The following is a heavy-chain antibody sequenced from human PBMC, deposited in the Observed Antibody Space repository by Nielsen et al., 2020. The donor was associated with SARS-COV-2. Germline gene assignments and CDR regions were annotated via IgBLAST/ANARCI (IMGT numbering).Heavy chain of an antibody. CDR3: ARFKGGATSRFDY. CDR1: GYTFTSYA. Sequence: ASVKVSCKASGYTFTSYAMHWVRQAPGQRLEWMGWINAGNGNTKYSQKFQGRVTITRDTSASTAYMELSSLRSEDTAVYYCARFKGGATSRFDYWGQGTLVTVSS. CDR2: INAGNGNT. J-gene: IGHJ4*02. D-gene: IGHD1-26*01. V-gene: IGHV1-3*01.